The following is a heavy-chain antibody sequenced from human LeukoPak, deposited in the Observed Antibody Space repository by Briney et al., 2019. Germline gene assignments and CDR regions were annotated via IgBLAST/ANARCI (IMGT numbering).Heavy chain of an antibody. CDR3: ARGPGAAAAIPGRRSGLDP. Sequence: SETLSLTCAVYGGSFSGYYWSWLRQPPGKGLEWIGEINHSGSTNYNPSLKSRVTISVDTSKNQFSLKLSSVTAADTAVYYCARGPGAAAAIPGRRSGLDPWGQGTLVTVSS. D-gene: IGHD2-2*02. V-gene: IGHV4-34*01. CDR1: GGSFSGYY. J-gene: IGHJ5*02. CDR2: INHSGST.